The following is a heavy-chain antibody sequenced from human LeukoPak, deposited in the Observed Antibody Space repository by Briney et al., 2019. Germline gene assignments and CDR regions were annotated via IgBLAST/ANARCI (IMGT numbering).Heavy chain of an antibody. V-gene: IGHV4-34*01. Sequence: SETLSLTCAVYGGSFSGYYWSWIRQPPGKGLEWIGEINHSGSTNYNPSLKSRVTISVDTSKNQFSLKLSSVTAADTAVYYCARAKSWRVVVPAAQPYNWFDPWGQGTLVTVSS. J-gene: IGHJ5*02. CDR2: INHSGST. CDR1: GGSFSGYY. CDR3: ARAKSWRVVVPAAQPYNWFDP. D-gene: IGHD2-2*01.